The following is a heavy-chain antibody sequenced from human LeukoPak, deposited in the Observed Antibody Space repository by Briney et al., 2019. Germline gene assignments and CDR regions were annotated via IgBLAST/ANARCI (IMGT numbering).Heavy chain of an antibody. J-gene: IGHJ4*02. CDR3: ARVAPTRVATIRAGYSYGPETYYFDY. D-gene: IGHD5-18*01. CDR2: ISAYNGNT. V-gene: IGHV1-18*01. CDR1: GYTFTSYG. Sequence: ASVKVSCKASGYTFTSYGISWVRQAPGQGLEWMGWISAYNGNTNYAQKLQGRVTMTTDTSTSTACMELRSLRSDDTAVYYCARVAPTRVATIRAGYSYGPETYYFDYWGQGTLVTVSS.